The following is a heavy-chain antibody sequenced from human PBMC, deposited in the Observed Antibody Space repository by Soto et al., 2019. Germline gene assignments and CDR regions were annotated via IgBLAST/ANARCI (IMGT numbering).Heavy chain of an antibody. Sequence: TLSLTCPVSGGSISSEANFWSWIRQLPGRGLEWIGYISYTGRTYYTPSLNSRLTISLDTSKNLFSLRLSAVTAADTAVYFCARGSFSSSSSWFDPWGQGTLVTVSS. CDR1: GGSISSEANF. CDR3: ARGSFSSSSSWFDP. CDR2: ISYTGRT. D-gene: IGHD6-6*01. J-gene: IGHJ5*02. V-gene: IGHV4-31*03.